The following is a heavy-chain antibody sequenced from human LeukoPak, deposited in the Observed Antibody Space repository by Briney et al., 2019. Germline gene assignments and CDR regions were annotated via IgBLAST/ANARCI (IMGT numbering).Heavy chain of an antibody. Sequence: GGSLRLSCAASGFTFSSYGMHWVRQAPGKVLEWVAFIRYDGSNKYYADSVKGRFTISRDNSKNTLYLQMNSLRAEDTAVYYCAKVAIVEPISPLGYYYYYYMDVWGKGTTVTISS. CDR2: IRYDGSNK. V-gene: IGHV3-30*02. CDR3: AKVAIVEPISPLGYYYYYYMDV. D-gene: IGHD3-22*01. J-gene: IGHJ6*03. CDR1: GFTFSSYG.